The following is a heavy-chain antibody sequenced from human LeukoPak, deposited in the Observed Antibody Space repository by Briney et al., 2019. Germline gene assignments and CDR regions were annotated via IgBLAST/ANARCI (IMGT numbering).Heavy chain of an antibody. V-gene: IGHV4-34*01. Sequence: SETLSLTCAVYGGSFSGYYWSWIRQPPGKGLEWIGEINHSGSTNYNPSLKSRVTISLDTSKNQFSLKLSSVTAADTAVYYCASDYGGKTGNFDYWGQGTLVTVSS. CDR1: GGSFSGYY. J-gene: IGHJ4*02. CDR3: ASDYGGKTGNFDY. D-gene: IGHD4-23*01. CDR2: INHSGST.